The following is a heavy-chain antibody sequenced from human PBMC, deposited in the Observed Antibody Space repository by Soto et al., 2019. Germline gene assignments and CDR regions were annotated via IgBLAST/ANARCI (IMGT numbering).Heavy chain of an antibody. CDR3: AHRQKSAVCLFGTCRNWFGP. Sequence: QITLKESGPTLVKPTQTLTLTCSFSGFSLTTSGVGVGWIRQPPGKALEWLALIYWDDEKGYSPSLRSRLTITKDTSKNQVVLTMTNMDPVDTATYFCAHRQKSAVCLFGTCRNWFGPWGQGILVTVSS. CDR1: GFSLTTSGVG. J-gene: IGHJ5*02. D-gene: IGHD3-3*01. CDR2: IYWDDEK. V-gene: IGHV2-5*02.